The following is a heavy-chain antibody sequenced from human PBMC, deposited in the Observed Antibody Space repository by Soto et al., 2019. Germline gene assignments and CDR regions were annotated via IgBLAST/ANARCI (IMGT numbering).Heavy chain of an antibody. D-gene: IGHD7-27*01. CDR2: ISGDASST. CDR1: GFTFSDNW. J-gene: IGHJ4*02. Sequence: EVKVVESGGGLVHPGGSLRLSCAASGFTFSDNWMHWVRQPPGKGPVWVSRISGDASSTSYADSVKGRFTISRDSAKNTVYLQMDSLRVEDTAVYYCTRGGTRTTYWGLFDSWGQGTLVTVSS. V-gene: IGHV3-74*01. CDR3: TRGGTRTTYWGLFDS.